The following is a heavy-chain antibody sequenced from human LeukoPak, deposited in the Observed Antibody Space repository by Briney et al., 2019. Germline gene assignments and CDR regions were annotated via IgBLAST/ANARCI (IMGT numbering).Heavy chain of an antibody. CDR1: GGTFSSYD. D-gene: IGHD3-3*01. Sequence: GASVKVSCKASGGTFSSYDISWVRQAPGQGLEWMGGIMPISGTANYAQKFQGRVTITADKSTSTAYMELSSLRSEDTAVYYCARAGFGKDAFDIWGQGTMVTVSS. CDR3: ARAGFGKDAFDI. CDR2: IMPISGTA. J-gene: IGHJ3*02. V-gene: IGHV1-69*06.